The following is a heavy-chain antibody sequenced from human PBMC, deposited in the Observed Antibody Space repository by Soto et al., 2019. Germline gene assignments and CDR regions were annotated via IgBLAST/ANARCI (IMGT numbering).Heavy chain of an antibody. CDR2: IYWDDDK. D-gene: IGHD3-16*01. V-gene: IGHV2-5*02. CDR1: GFSLSTNEVA. CDR3: AHSLDSSDAYTGGENWYFDL. J-gene: IGHJ2*01. Sequence: QITLKESGPTLVKPTQTLTLTCTFSGFSLSTNEVAVGWIRQPPGKALEWLALIYWDDDKRYSPSLKSRLTITKDTSKDQVVLTMTNMDPVDTATYYCAHSLDSSDAYTGGENWYFDLWGRGTLVTVSS.